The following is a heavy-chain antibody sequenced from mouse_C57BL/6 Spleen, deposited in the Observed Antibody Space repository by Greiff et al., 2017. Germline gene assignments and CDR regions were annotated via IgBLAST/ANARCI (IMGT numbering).Heavy chain of an antibody. Sequence: QVHVKQPGAELVKPGASVKMSCKASGYTFTSYWITWVKQRPGQGLEWIGDIYPGSGSTNYNEKFKSKATLTVDTSSSTAYMQLSSLTSEDSAVYYCARSYAHWGQGTTLTVSS. CDR1: GYTFTSYW. D-gene: IGHD1-1*01. V-gene: IGHV1-55*01. CDR2: IYPGSGST. CDR3: ARSYAH. J-gene: IGHJ2*01.